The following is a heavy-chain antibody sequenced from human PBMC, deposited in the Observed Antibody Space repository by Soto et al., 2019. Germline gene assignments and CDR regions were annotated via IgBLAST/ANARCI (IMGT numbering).Heavy chain of an antibody. Sequence: QITLNETGTTHGKTIQTITLTGSISRFSLTNSGVGVGWIRQSPRKAPEWLALLFWDDDTRYSTALKSRLTNSKDTDRLQVVLTMPDVDPSDTATYYWADRVLREVFGFVTTTAIYFDFWGQGAAFAVAS. CDR3: ADRVLREVFGFVTTTAIYFDF. CDR1: RFSLTNSGVG. J-gene: IGHJ4*02. CDR2: LFWDDDT. V-gene: IGHV2-5*02. D-gene: IGHD3-3*01.